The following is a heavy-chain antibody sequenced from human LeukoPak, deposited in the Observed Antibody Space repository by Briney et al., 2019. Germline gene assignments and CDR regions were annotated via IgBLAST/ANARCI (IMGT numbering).Heavy chain of an antibody. CDR2: ITHNGGT. Sequence: PSETLSLTCAVYGGSFRGYFWGWVRQTPGKGLEWLGEITHNGGTNYMPSLSGRVSVFQDVSKNQFSLKLSSVTAADTGVYYCARGNSGSHWGDHYFYMDVWGKGTTVIVS. CDR3: ARGNSGSHWGDHYFYMDV. J-gene: IGHJ6*03. CDR1: GGSFRGYF. D-gene: IGHD1-26*01. V-gene: IGHV4-34*01.